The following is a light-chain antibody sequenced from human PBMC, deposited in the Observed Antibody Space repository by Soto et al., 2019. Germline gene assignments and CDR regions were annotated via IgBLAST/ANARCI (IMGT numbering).Light chain of an antibody. J-gene: IGKJ4*01. CDR3: QQRSDWPLT. CDR1: QSVSGK. V-gene: IGKV3-11*01. CDR2: DTS. Sequence: EIVLTQSPATLSLSPGERATLSCRASQSVSGKLAWYQQKPGQAPRLLIYDTSNRATGIPARFSGSGSGTDFTLPISSLEPEDFAVYYCQQRSDWPLTFGGGTKVEIK.